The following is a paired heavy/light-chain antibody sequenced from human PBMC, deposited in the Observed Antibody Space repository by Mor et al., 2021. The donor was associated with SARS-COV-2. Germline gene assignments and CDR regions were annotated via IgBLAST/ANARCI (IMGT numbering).Light chain of an antibody. Sequence: QSALTQPASVSGSPGQSITISCIGSSSDVGNYDLVSWYQHLPGKAPKLIIYEVNKRPSGVSSRFSGSKSGNTASLTISGLQAEDEADYYCSSFAGGYTFVVFGSGTNLTVL. V-gene: IGLV2-23*02. CDR1: SSDVGNYDL. CDR3: SSFAGGYTFVV. CDR2: EVN. J-gene: IGLJ2*01.
Heavy chain of an antibody. V-gene: IGHV3-33*01. D-gene: IGHD6-13*01. CDR1: GFNFGSYA. CDR2: IYYNGNYK. CDR3: ARDEGSSWYLGEWIY. J-gene: IGHJ4*02. Sequence: QVQLVESGGGVVQPGRSLRLSCAASGFNFGSYAMNWVRQAPGKGLEWVAVIYYNGNYKAYAESVRGRFTISRDDSESALYLQMNSLRAEDTAVYYCARDEGSSWYLGEWIYWGQGTPVTVSS.